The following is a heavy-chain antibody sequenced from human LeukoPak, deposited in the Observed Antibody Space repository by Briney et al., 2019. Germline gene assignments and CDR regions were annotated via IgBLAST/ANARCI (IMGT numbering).Heavy chain of an antibody. D-gene: IGHD4-23*01. Sequence: GGSLRLSCAAFGFIFDDYTMHWVRQAPGKGLEWVSAITWNSGRIAYADSVKGRFTISRDNAKNSLYLQMNGLRAEDTALYYCAKDVSTVLTYFDYWGQGTLVTVSS. V-gene: IGHV3-9*01. J-gene: IGHJ4*02. CDR2: ITWNSGRI. CDR1: GFIFDDYT. CDR3: AKDVSTVLTYFDY.